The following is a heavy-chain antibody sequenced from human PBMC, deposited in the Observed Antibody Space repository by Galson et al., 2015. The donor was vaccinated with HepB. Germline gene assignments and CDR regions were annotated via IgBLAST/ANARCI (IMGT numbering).Heavy chain of an antibody. V-gene: IGHV3-53*01. Sequence: SLRFSCAASGFTVSSSYMNWVRQAPGKGLEWVSVIHSGGDTYYADSAKGRFTITRDNSKNTAYLQMTGLRVEDTAVYYCTRGWVGATRFAYWGQGTLVSVSS. J-gene: IGHJ4*02. CDR1: GFTVSSSY. D-gene: IGHD1-26*01. CDR3: TRGWVGATRFAY. CDR2: IHSGGDT.